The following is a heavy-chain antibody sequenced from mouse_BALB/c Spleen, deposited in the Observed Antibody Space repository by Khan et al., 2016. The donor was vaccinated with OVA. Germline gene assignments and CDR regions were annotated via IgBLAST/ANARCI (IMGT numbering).Heavy chain of an antibody. CDR3: TRSIYYDYDEGNYYAMDY. CDR2: IYPGDGDT. CDR1: GYAFSTYW. D-gene: IGHD2-4*01. J-gene: IGHJ4*01. V-gene: IGHV1-80*01. Sequence: QVQLQQSGAELVRPGSSVKISCKASGYAFSTYWMNWVKQRPGQGLEWIGQIYPGDGDTNYNGKFKGKATLTADKSSSTVYMQLSSLTSEDSAVDFCTRSIYYDYDEGNYYAMDYWGQGTSVTVSS.